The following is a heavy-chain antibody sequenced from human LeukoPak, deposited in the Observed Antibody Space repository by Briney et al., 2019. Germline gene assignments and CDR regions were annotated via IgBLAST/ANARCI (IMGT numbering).Heavy chain of an antibody. J-gene: IGHJ6*03. D-gene: IGHD2-2*01. CDR1: GYTFISYY. V-gene: IGHV1-46*01. CDR2: INPSGGST. Sequence: ASVKVSCKASGYTFISYYMYWVRQAPGQGLERMGVINPSGGSTDYTQKFQGRVTMTRDTSTSTVYMELSSLRSEDTAVYYCARGYCSSTNCFDYYYYMDVWGKGTTVTVSS. CDR3: ARGYCSSTNCFDYYYYMDV.